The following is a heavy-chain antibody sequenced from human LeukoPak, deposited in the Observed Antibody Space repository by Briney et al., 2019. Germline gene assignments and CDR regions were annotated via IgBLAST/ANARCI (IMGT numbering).Heavy chain of an antibody. CDR3: ARGGGNWNSVGGDY. Sequence: PGGSLRLSCAASGFTVSSNYMSWVRQAPGKGLEWVSVIYSGGSTYYADSVKGRFTISRDNSKNTLYLQMNSLRAEDTAVYYCARGGGNWNSVGGDYWGQGTLVTVSS. V-gene: IGHV3-53*01. CDR2: IYSGGST. CDR1: GFTVSSNY. D-gene: IGHD1-7*01. J-gene: IGHJ4*02.